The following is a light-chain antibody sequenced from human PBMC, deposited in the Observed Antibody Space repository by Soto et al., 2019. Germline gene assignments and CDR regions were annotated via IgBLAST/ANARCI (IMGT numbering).Light chain of an antibody. CDR1: SSGVGGYNY. CDR3: SSYTTSNTRQIV. V-gene: IGLV2-14*03. J-gene: IGLJ1*01. CDR2: DVS. Sequence: QSALTQPASVSGSPGQSITISCTGTSSGVGGYNYVSWYQHHPGKAPKLMIYDVSNRPSGVSNRFSGSKSGKTASLTISGLQPEDEADYYCSSYTTSNTRQIVFGTGTKVTVL.